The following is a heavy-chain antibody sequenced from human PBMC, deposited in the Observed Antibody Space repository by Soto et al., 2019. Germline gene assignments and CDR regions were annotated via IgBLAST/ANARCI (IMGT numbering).Heavy chain of an antibody. V-gene: IGHV1-69*12. CDR2: IIPIFGTA. Sequence: QVQLVQSGAEVKKPGSSVKVSCKASGGTFSSYAISWVRQAPGQGLEWMEGIIPIFGTANYAQKFQGRVTITADESTSTAYMELSSLRSEDTAVYYCAENKGGDCYPKGGRWFDPWGQGTLVTVSS. CDR1: GGTFSSYA. D-gene: IGHD2-21*01. CDR3: AENKGGDCYPKGGRWFDP. J-gene: IGHJ5*02.